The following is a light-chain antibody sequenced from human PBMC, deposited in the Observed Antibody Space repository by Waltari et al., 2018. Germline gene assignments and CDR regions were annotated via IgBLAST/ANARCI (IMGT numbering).Light chain of an antibody. CDR3: SSFTTSSTYV. CDR1: SSDVGAYNH. V-gene: IGLV2-14*03. J-gene: IGLJ1*01. Sequence: QSALTQTASVSGSPGQSITISCTGTSSDVGAYNHLSWYQQNPGNAPKVMLYDVSIRPSGVSKRFSGYKSGNTASLSISGLQAEDEADYYCSSFTTSSTYVFGTGTKVTVL. CDR2: DVS.